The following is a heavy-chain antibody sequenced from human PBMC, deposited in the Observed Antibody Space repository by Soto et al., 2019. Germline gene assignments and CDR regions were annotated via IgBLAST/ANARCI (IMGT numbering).Heavy chain of an antibody. D-gene: IGHD5-18*01. V-gene: IGHV4-31*03. J-gene: IGHJ6*02. CDR1: CGSIRSGGYY. CDR2: IYYSGNT. Sequence: SETLSLSCTVSCGSIRSGGYYWSWVRQNPRRGLEWIGNIYYSGNTYYNPSLKSRLTISVDTSKNQFSLNLSSVTAADTAVYYCARDRLMATAGTARHYFGLDVWGQGTTVTVSS. CDR3: ARDRLMATAGTARHYFGLDV.